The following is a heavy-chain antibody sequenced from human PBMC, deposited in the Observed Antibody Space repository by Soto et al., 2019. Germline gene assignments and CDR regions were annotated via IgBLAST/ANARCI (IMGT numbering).Heavy chain of an antibody. V-gene: IGHV1-69*01. D-gene: IGHD2-21*02. CDR2: IIPIFGTA. J-gene: IGHJ4*02. CDR1: GGTFSSYA. CDR3: AGEGGFGGDKQLAY. Sequence: QVQLVQSGAEVKKPGSSVKVSCKASGGTFSSYAISWVRQAPGQGLEWMGGIIPIFGTANYAQKFQGRVTLTTDDSTSTAYMELSSLGLEDTAGYYSAGEGGFGGDKQLAYRGQGTLVTVSS.